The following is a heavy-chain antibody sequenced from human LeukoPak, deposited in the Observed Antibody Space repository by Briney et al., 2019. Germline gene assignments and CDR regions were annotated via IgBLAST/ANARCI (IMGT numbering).Heavy chain of an antibody. CDR2: ISGSSSTI. CDR1: GFTFSSHN. D-gene: IGHD3-10*01. V-gene: IGHV3-48*01. J-gene: IGHJ4*02. Sequence: PGGSLRLSCAASGFTFSSHNVNWVRQTPGKGLEWVSYISGSSSTIYYADSVKGRFTISRDNAKNSLYLQMNSLRAEDTAVYYCARRGDYWGQGTLVTVSS. CDR3: ARRGDY.